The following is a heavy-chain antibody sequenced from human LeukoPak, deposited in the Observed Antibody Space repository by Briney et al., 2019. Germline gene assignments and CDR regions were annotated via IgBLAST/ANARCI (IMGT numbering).Heavy chain of an antibody. CDR3: ARGWVPSDITLK. Sequence: GGSLRLSCTASGFTFSNYWMHWVRQAPGKGLVWVSRINSDESDTNYVDSVKGRFTISRDNARNTVYLQMNSLRAEDTAVYYCARGWVPSDITLKWGQGTMVTVSS. J-gene: IGHJ3*01. CDR2: INSDESDT. CDR1: GFTFSNYW. V-gene: IGHV3-74*01. D-gene: IGHD3-22*01.